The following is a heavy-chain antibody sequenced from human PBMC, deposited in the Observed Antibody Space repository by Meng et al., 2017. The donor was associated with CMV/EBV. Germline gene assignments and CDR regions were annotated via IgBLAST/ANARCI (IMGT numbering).Heavy chain of an antibody. V-gene: IGHV1-2*02. CDR1: GYTFTGYY. Sequence: ALVTVSCKASGYTFTGYYMHWVRQAPGQGLEWMGWINPNSCGTNYAQKCQGRVTMTRDTSISTAYMALSRPRSDDTAVYYCASGRGSYCSSTSCSGVRYYYYGMDVWGQGTTVTVSS. D-gene: IGHD2-2*01. CDR3: ASGRGSYCSSTSCSGVRYYYYGMDV. CDR2: INPNSCGT. J-gene: IGHJ6*02.